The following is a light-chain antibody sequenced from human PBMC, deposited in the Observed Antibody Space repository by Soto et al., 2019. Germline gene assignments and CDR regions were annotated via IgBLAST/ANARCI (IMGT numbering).Light chain of an antibody. CDR3: HQYGSSPWT. Sequence: EIVLAQSPGTLSLSPGGRATLSCRASQSVSSSYLAWYQQKPGQAPRLLIYDASSRATGIPDRFSGSGSETDFTLTISRLEPEDFAVYSCHQYGSSPWTFGQGTKVEIK. J-gene: IGKJ1*01. CDR2: DAS. V-gene: IGKV3-20*01. CDR1: QSVSSSY.